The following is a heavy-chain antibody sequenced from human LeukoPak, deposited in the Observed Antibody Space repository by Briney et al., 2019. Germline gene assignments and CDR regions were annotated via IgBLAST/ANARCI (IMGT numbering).Heavy chain of an antibody. CDR2: IYYSGST. V-gene: IGHV4-39*01. D-gene: IGHD6-13*01. Sequence: SETLSLTCTVSGGSISSSSYYWGWIRQPPGKGLEWIGSIYYSGSTYYNPSLRSRVTISVDTSKNQFSLRLSSVTAADTAVYYCVRRPLAAATRFDPWGQGTLVTVSS. CDR3: VRRPLAAATRFDP. J-gene: IGHJ5*02. CDR1: GGSISSSSYY.